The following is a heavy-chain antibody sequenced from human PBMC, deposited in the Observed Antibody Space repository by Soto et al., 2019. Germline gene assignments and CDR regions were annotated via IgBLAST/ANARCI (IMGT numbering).Heavy chain of an antibody. Sequence: SVKVSCKASGGTFSSYAISWVRQAPGQGLEWMGGIIPIFGTANYAQKFQGRVTITADKSTSTAYMELSSLRSEDTAVYYCARSPTAMAPYYFDQWGQGTLVIFSS. D-gene: IGHD5-18*01. CDR3: ARSPTAMAPYYFDQ. CDR2: IIPIFGTA. V-gene: IGHV1-69*06. J-gene: IGHJ4*02. CDR1: GGTFSSYA.